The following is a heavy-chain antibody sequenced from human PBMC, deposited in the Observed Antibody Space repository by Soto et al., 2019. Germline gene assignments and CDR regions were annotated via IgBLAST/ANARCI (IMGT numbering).Heavy chain of an antibody. Sequence: EVQLVESGGGLVQPGGSLRLSCAASGFTVSSNYMSWVRQAPGKGLEWVSGIYSGGSTYYEDSVKGRFTSSRDNSKNTLYLQMNSLRAEDTAVYYCSRDLFGYPGDYWGQGTLVTVSS. CDR2: IYSGGST. D-gene: IGHD3-3*01. J-gene: IGHJ4*02. CDR3: SRDLFGYPGDY. CDR1: GFTVSSNY. V-gene: IGHV3-66*01.